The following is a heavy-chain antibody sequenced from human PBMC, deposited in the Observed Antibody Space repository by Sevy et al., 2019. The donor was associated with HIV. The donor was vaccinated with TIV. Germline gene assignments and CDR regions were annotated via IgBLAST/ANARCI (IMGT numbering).Heavy chain of an antibody. Sequence: GGSLRLSCAASGFIFSNYNMNWVRQAPGKGLEWVSSISSSSNDIYYADSVKGRFTISRDNAKNSRYLQMNSLRAEDTAVYYCARAMRYSSSWYVFDYWGQGTLVTVSS. CDR3: ARAMRYSSSWYVFDY. CDR2: ISSSSNDI. J-gene: IGHJ4*02. D-gene: IGHD6-13*01. V-gene: IGHV3-21*01. CDR1: GFIFSNYN.